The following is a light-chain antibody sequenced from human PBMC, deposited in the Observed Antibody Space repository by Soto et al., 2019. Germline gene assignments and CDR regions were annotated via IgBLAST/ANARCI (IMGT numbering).Light chain of an antibody. CDR3: QQYGSSPLT. CDR1: QSVNSN. Sequence: ETGMTQSPATLSVSPGERATLSCRASQSVNSNLAWYQQKLGQAPRVLIYDGFLRATGIPDRFSGSGSGTDFTLTISRLEPEDFAVYYCQQYGSSPLTFGGGTKVDI. CDR2: DGF. J-gene: IGKJ4*01. V-gene: IGKV3-20*01.